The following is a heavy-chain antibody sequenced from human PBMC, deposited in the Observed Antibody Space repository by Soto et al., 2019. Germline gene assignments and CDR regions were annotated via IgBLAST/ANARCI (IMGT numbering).Heavy chain of an antibody. CDR2: IYYSGST. J-gene: IGHJ5*02. CDR1: GGSISSGGYY. Sequence: QVQLQESGPGLVKPSQTLSLTCTVSGGSISSGGYYWTWIRQHPERGLECIGYIYYSGSTFYNPSLKSRVTISVDTSKNQFSLKLSSVTAADTAVYYCARDGSYRGLVDPWGQGTLVTVSS. CDR3: ARDGSYRGLVDP. V-gene: IGHV4-31*03. D-gene: IGHD5-12*01.